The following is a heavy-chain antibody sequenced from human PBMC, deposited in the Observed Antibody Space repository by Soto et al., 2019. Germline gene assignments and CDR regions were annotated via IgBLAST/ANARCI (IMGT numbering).Heavy chain of an antibody. D-gene: IGHD3-3*01. J-gene: IGHJ4*02. CDR2: INAGNGNT. Sequence: ASVKVSCKASGYTFTSYAMHWVRQAPGQRLEWMGWINAGNGNTKYSQKFQGRVTITRDTSASTAYMELSSLRSEDTAVYYCAREGGYDFWSGYYKLFDYWGQGTLVTVSS. CDR1: GYTFTSYA. V-gene: IGHV1-3*01. CDR3: AREGGYDFWSGYYKLFDY.